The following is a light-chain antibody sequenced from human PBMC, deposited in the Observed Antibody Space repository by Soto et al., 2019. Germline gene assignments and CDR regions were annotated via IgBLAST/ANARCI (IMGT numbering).Light chain of an antibody. V-gene: IGKV3-20*01. CDR1: QSVSASQ. CDR2: GVS. CDR3: HQYSNPPHT. Sequence: ETVLAQSPGTLSLSPGQRATLSCRASQSVSASQLAWYQQKPGQSPRLLIYGVSSRATGIPDRFGGSGSGTEFTLTISRLEPEDFAVYYCHQYSNPPHTFGQGTKLEIK. J-gene: IGKJ2*01.